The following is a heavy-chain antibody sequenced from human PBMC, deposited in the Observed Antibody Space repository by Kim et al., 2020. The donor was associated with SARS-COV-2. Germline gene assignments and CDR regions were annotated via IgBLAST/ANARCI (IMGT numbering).Heavy chain of an antibody. CDR2: LYRDGTT. D-gene: IGHD2-15*01. J-gene: IGHJ4*02. V-gene: IGHV3-53*01. CDR3: ARGSCNDARCYSYFAS. Sequence: GGSLRLSCTASGFIVSNYYMSWVRQAPGKGLEWVSALYRDGTTYYTDSVKGRFTISRDDSENTLFLQMTDLRAEDAAVYYCARGSCNDARCYSYFASWGRGALVTVPS. CDR1: GFIVSNYY.